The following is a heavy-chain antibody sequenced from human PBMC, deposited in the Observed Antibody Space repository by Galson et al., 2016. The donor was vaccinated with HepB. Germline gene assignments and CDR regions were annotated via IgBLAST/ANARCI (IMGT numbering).Heavy chain of an antibody. CDR2: IYTSGST. V-gene: IGHV4-4*07. CDR3: TRTGILTGYYDSRRVNYFDY. CDR1: GGSINNYY. J-gene: IGHJ4*02. D-gene: IGHD3-9*01. Sequence: ETLSLTCTVSGGSINNYYWTWIRQPAGKGLEWIGRIYTSGSTNYNPSLKSRVSMSVDMSKNQFSLKLSSVTAADTAVYYCTRTGILTGYYDSRRVNYFDYWGQGTLVTVSS.